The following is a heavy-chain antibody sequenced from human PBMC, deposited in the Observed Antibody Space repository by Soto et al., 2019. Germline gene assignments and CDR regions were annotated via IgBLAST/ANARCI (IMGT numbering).Heavy chain of an antibody. Sequence: GGSLRLSCAASGFTFSSYAMTWVRQAPGKGLEWVALINGGGDSAYYADSVKGRFTISRDNFKNTLFLQMNSLRGEDTAVYYCARDLGGSYYYYGMDVWGQGTTVTVSS. CDR3: ARDLGGSYYYYGMDV. CDR1: GFTFSSYA. V-gene: IGHV3-23*01. J-gene: IGHJ6*02. D-gene: IGHD1-26*01. CDR2: INGGGDSA.